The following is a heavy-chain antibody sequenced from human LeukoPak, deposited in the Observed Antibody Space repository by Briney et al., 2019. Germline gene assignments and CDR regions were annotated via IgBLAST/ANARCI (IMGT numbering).Heavy chain of an antibody. D-gene: IGHD3-3*01. CDR3: VSGSLQSGYNFDY. V-gene: IGHV3-74*01. CDR2: IKYDGSAT. CDR1: GFTFSNYW. J-gene: IGHJ4*02. Sequence: GALRLSCAASGFTFSNYWMHWIRQVPGRGLVWVSHIKYDGSATNYADSVKGRFTISRDNAKNTLYLQMNGLRAEDTAVYYCVSGSLQSGYNFDYWGQGALVTVSS.